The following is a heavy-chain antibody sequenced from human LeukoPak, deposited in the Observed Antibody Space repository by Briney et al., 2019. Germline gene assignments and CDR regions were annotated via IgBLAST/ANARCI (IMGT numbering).Heavy chain of an antibody. J-gene: IGHJ3*02. D-gene: IGHD2-15*01. CDR2: IYYSGST. Sequence: PSETLSLTCTVSGGSTSSYYWSWIRQPPGKGLEWIGYIYYSGSTNYNPSLKSRVTISVDTSKNQFPLKLSSVTAADTAVYYCARAGWVVAATGAFDIWGQGTMVTVSS. CDR3: ARAGWVVAATGAFDI. CDR1: GGSTSSYY. V-gene: IGHV4-59*01.